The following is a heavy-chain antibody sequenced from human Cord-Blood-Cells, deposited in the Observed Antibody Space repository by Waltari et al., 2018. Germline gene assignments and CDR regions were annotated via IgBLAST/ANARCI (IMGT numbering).Heavy chain of an antibody. V-gene: IGHV4-31*03. J-gene: IGHJ2*01. CDR1: VGSISSGGYY. Sequence: QVQLQESDPGLVKPSQTLSLTCPVSVGSISSGGYYWSWIRQHPGKGLAWIGYIYYSGSTYYNPSLKSRVTISVDTSKNQFSLKLSSVTAADTAVYYCASSRSLYWYFDLWGRGTLVTVSS. CDR3: ASSRSLYWYFDL. CDR2: IYYSGST.